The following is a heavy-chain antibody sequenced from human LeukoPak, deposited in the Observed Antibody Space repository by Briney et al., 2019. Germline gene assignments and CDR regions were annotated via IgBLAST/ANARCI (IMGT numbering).Heavy chain of an antibody. V-gene: IGHV3-30-3*01. CDR2: ISYDGSNK. CDR1: GFTFSSYA. D-gene: IGHD3-10*01. J-gene: IGHJ4*02. CDR3: SCYYHDIDSSGDY. Sequence: HPGRSLRLSCAASGFTFSSYAMHWVRQAPGKGLEWVAVISYDGSNKYYADSVKGRFTISRDNSKNTLYLQMNSLRAEDTAVYYCSCYYHDIDSSGDYWGQGTLVTVSS.